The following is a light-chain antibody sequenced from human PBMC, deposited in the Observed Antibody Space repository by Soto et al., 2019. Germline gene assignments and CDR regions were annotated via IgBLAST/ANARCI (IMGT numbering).Light chain of an antibody. CDR2: KIS. CDR3: MQAAQFPGT. CDR1: QSLVHGDGNTY. Sequence: DIVMTQTPLSSPVTLGQPASISCRSSQSLVHGDGNTYLSWLQQRPGQPPRLLIYKISKRSSGVPDRFSGSGAGTDFTLISSKVEAEDVGVYYCMQAAQFPGTFGQVTRLEIK. J-gene: IGKJ2*01. V-gene: IGKV2-24*01.